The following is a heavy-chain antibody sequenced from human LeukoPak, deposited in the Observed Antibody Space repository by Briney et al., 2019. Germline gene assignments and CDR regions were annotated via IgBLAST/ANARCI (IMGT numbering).Heavy chain of an antibody. Sequence: PSETLSLTCAVYGGSFSGYYWSWIRQPPGKGLEWIGEINHSGSTNYNPSLKSRVTISVDTSKNQFSLKLSSVTAADTAVYYCASTMVRGAQPFDYWGQGTLVTVSS. J-gene: IGHJ4*02. CDR3: ASTMVRGAQPFDY. V-gene: IGHV4-34*01. CDR2: INHSGST. CDR1: GGSFSGYY. D-gene: IGHD3-10*01.